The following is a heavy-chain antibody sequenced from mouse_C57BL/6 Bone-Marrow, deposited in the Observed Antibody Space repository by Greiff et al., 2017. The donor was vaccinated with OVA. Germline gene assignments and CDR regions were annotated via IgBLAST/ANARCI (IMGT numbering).Heavy chain of an antibody. D-gene: IGHD1-1*01. J-gene: IGHJ2*01. CDR1: GYTFTSYG. V-gene: IGHV1-58*01. Sequence: VHVKQSGAELVRPGSSVKMSCKTSGYTFTSYGINWVKQRPGPGLEWLGYVYIGTGYTAYHEKFKGKATLTSDTSSRTASMQLSSLTSEDSAIYFCARFGAYGGYYFDYWGQGTTLTVSS. CDR3: ARFGAYGGYYFDY. CDR2: VYIGTGYT.